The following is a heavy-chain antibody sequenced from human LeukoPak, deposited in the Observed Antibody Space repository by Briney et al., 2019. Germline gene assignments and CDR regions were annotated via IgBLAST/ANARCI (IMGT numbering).Heavy chain of an antibody. CDR3: ARVGRGGHTWGSYYCGH. V-gene: IGHV4-59*13. Sequence: SETLSLTCTVSGDSFSSYHWSWLRQPPGKALEWIGYISSSGSTSYNPSLKSRITISVDTSKNQFSLKLTSVTAADTAVYYCARVGRGGHTWGSYYCGHWGQGTLVSVSS. CDR1: GDSFSSYH. CDR2: ISSSGST. D-gene: IGHD3-16*01. J-gene: IGHJ4*02.